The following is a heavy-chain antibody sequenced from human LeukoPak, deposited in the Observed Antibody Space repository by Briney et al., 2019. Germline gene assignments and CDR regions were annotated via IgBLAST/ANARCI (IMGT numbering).Heavy chain of an antibody. CDR3: TSPRLRVVVPAAKLLVVPLAMSYYGMDV. CDR1: GFTFSGSA. J-gene: IGHJ6*02. V-gene: IGHV3-73*01. Sequence: PGGSLRLSCAASGFTFSGSAMHWVRQASGKGLEWVGRIRSKANSYATAYAASVKGRFTISRDDSKNTAYLQMNSLKTEDTAVYYCTSPRLRVVVPAAKLLVVPLAMSYYGMDVWGQGTTVTVSS. D-gene: IGHD2-2*01. CDR2: IRSKANSYAT.